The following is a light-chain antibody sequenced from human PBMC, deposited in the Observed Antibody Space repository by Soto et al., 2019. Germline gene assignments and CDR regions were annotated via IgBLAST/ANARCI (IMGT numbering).Light chain of an antibody. CDR2: AAS. V-gene: IGKV1-9*01. Sequence: DLHLTQSPSFLSASVGDRITITCRASQGVRGNLAWYQQKPGRAPKLLISAASSLQSGVPSRFSGSGSGTEFTLTISCLQPEDFATYYCQQVNDYPLTFGGGTKVDIK. CDR3: QQVNDYPLT. J-gene: IGKJ4*01. CDR1: QGVRGN.